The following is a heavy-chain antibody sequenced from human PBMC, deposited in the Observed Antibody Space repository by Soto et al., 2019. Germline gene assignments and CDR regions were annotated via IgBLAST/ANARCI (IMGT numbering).Heavy chain of an antibody. CDR3: GRETTVTQGPGWEFDP. J-gene: IGHJ2*01. V-gene: IGHV3-7*01. CDR1: GFTFSDYW. CDR2: IKQDGSEK. Sequence: EVQLVESGGGLVQPGGSLRLSCAASGFTFSDYWMSWVRQAPGKGLEWVANIKQDGSEKYYVDSVKGRFTISRDNAKNPLYLPMNRLGGEEPGVYFWGRETTVTQGPGWEFDPWGRGPLVTVSS. D-gene: IGHD4-17*01.